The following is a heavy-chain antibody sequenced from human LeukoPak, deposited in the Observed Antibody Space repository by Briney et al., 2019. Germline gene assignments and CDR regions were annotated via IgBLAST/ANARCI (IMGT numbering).Heavy chain of an antibody. J-gene: IGHJ5*02. Sequence: ASVKVSCKASGYTFTSYGISWVRRAPGQGLEWMGWISAYNGNTNYAQKLQGRVTMTTDTSTSTAYMELRSLRSDDTAVYYCARVISGYSYGQHSNWFDPWGQGTLVTVSS. CDR2: ISAYNGNT. V-gene: IGHV1-18*01. CDR3: ARVISGYSYGQHSNWFDP. CDR1: GYTFTSYG. D-gene: IGHD5-18*01.